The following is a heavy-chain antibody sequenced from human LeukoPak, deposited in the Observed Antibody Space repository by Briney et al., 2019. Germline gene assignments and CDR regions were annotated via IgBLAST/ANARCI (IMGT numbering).Heavy chain of an antibody. V-gene: IGHV3-21*01. CDR2: ISSSSSYI. CDR1: GFTFSSYS. J-gene: IGHJ4*02. CDR3: ARVFSGLLRQPTDY. D-gene: IGHD2-21*01. Sequence: GGSLRLSCAASGFTFSSYSMNWVRQAPGKGLEWVSSISSSSSYIYYADSVKGRFTISRDNAKNSLYLQMNSLRAEDTAVYYCARVFSGLLRQPTDYWGQGTLVTVSS.